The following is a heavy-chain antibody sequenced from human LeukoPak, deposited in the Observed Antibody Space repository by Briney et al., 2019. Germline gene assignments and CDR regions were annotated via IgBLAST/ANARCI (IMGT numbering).Heavy chain of an antibody. Sequence: GGSLRLSCAGSGFTFSSYSMNWVRQAPGKGLEWVSCISSSSSYIYYADSVKGRFTISSDNAKNSLYLQMNSLRAEDTAVYYCATSPVYSYGHPYYFDYWGQGTLVTVSS. CDR1: GFTFSSYS. J-gene: IGHJ4*02. CDR2: ISSSSSYI. CDR3: ATSPVYSYGHPYYFDY. V-gene: IGHV3-21*01. D-gene: IGHD5-18*01.